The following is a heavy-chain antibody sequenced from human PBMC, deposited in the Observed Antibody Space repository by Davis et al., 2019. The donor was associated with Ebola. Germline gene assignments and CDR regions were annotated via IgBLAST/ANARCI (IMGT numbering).Heavy chain of an antibody. CDR2: ISWNSGSI. CDR1: GFTFDDYA. V-gene: IGHV3-9*01. Sequence: SLKISCAASGFTFDDYAMHWVRQAPGKGLEWVSGISWNSGSIGYADSVKGRFTISRDNAKNSLFVQMNSLRAEDTAVYYCARGSSLDYWGQGTLVTVSS. J-gene: IGHJ4*02. CDR3: ARGSSLDY. D-gene: IGHD3-10*01.